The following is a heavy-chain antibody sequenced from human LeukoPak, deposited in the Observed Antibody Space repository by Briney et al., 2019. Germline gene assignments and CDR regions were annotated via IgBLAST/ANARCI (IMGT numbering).Heavy chain of an antibody. CDR1: GGSISSGSYY. CDR3: ARDPADYYGSGSYSLDY. V-gene: IGHV4-61*02. D-gene: IGHD3-10*01. Sequence: SQTLSLTCTVSGGSISSGSYYWSWIRQPAGKGLEWIGRIYTSGSTNYNPSLKSRVTISVDTSKNQFSLKLSSVTAADTAVYYCARDPADYYGSGSYSLDYWGQGTLVTVSS. CDR2: IYTSGST. J-gene: IGHJ4*02.